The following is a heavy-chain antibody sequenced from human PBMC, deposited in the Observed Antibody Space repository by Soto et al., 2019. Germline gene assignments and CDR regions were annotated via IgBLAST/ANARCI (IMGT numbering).Heavy chain of an antibody. V-gene: IGHV3-53*01. Sequence: LSCAASGFTVSNNYMSWVRQAPGKGLEWVSVIYSGGSTYYADSVKGRFTISRDNSKNTLYLQMSSLRAEDTAVYYCARHDGSGGRDNYYYGMDVWGQGTTVTVSS. CDR3: ARHDGSGGRDNYYYGMDV. CDR1: GFTVSNNY. J-gene: IGHJ6*02. D-gene: IGHD3-22*01. CDR2: IYSGGST.